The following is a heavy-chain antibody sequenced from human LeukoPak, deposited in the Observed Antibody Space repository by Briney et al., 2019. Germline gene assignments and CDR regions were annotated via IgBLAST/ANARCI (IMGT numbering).Heavy chain of an antibody. V-gene: IGHV3-30*02. CDR2: ISHDGENK. CDR1: GFTINKYG. CDR3: ATITGSPDY. Sequence: GGSLRLSCAASGFTINKYGIHWVRQAPGKGLEWVALISHDGENKFYADSVRGRFTISRDNSKNTVYLQMGSLRAEDTSLYYCATITGSPDYWGQGSLVTVSS. D-gene: IGHD1-20*01. J-gene: IGHJ4*02.